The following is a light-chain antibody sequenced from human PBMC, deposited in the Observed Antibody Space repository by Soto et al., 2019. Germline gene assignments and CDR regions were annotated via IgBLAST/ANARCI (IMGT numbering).Light chain of an antibody. CDR3: QKYNGAPQT. CDR2: TAS. CDR1: QGISNY. V-gene: IGKV1-27*01. Sequence: EIQMTQSPCSLSASVGDSVTITCRASQGISNYLAWYQQKPGKVPKLLIYTASTLQSGVPSRFSGSGSGTDFTLTISSLQPEDVATYYCQKYNGAPQTFGQGTKVEIK. J-gene: IGKJ1*01.